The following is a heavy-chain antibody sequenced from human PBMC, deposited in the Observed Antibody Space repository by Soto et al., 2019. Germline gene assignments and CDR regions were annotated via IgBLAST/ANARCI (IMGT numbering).Heavy chain of an antibody. J-gene: IGHJ6*03. CDR2: IRRHTSVT. CDR3: AKDAVAGTFYYYYYLLDV. D-gene: IGHD6-19*01. CDR1: GLTLSTSS. V-gene: IGHV3-48*01. Sequence: GGSLRLSCAASGLTLSTSSMNWVRQAPGKGLEWISYIRRHTSVTAYADSVKGRFTISRDSAKNTLYLQMDSLRAGDTAVYYCAKDAVAGTFYYYYYLLDVWGKGTTVTVSS.